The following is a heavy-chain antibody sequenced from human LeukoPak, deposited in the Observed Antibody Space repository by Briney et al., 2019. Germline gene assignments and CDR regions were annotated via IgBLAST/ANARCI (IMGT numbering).Heavy chain of an antibody. CDR3: ARGGVVVVPAAILGIDAFDI. Sequence: SVKVSCKASGGTFSSYAISWVRQAPGQGLEWMGGIIPIFGTANYAQKFQGRVTITADGSTSTAYMELSSLRSEDTAVYYCARGGVVVVPAAILGIDAFDIWGQGTMVTVSS. V-gene: IGHV1-69*13. J-gene: IGHJ3*02. CDR2: IIPIFGTA. CDR1: GGTFSSYA. D-gene: IGHD2-2*02.